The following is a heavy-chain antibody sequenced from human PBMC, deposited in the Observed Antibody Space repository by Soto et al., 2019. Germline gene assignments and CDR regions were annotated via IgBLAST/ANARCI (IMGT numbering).Heavy chain of an antibody. V-gene: IGHV4-39*01. CDR3: ARRPDSSSWYEGEKAFDI. J-gene: IGHJ3*02. D-gene: IGHD6-13*01. CDR2: IYYSGST. CDR1: GGSISSSSYY. Sequence: QLQLQESGPGLVKPSETLSLTCTVSGGSISSSSYYWGWIRQPPGKGLEWIGSIYYSGSTYYNPSLKSRVTISVDTSKNQFSLKLSSVTAADTAVYYCARRPDSSSWYEGEKAFDIWGQGTMVTVSS.